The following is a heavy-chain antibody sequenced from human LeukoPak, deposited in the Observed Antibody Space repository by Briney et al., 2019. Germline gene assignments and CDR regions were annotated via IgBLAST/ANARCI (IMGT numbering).Heavy chain of an antibody. CDR2: IYYSGST. D-gene: IGHD1-1*01. J-gene: IGHJ3*02. CDR1: GGSISSYY. Sequence: SETLSLTCTVSGGSISSYYRNWIRQPPGRGLEWIGYIYYSGSTSYNPSLKSRVTISVDTSKSLFSLRLNSVTAADTAVYYCARDGRATGAFDIWGQGTMVTVSS. V-gene: IGHV4-59*01. CDR3: ARDGRATGAFDI.